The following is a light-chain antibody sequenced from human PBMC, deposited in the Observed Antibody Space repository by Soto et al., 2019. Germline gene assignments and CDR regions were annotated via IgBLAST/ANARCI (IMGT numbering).Light chain of an antibody. CDR3: QQYNNWPRT. J-gene: IGKJ1*01. V-gene: IGKV3-15*01. Sequence: EIVMTQSTATLSVSPGERATLSCRASQSVSSNLAWYQQKPGQAPRLLIYGASTRATGIPARFSGSGSGTESTLTISSLQSEDFVVYYCQQYNNWPRTFGQGTKVEIK. CDR2: GAS. CDR1: QSVSSN.